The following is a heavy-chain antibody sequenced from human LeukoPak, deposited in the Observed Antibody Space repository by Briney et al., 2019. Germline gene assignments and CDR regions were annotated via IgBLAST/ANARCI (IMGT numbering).Heavy chain of an antibody. CDR1: GFTFSSYS. CDR2: ISSSSSYI. CDR3: ARGTPDTAMVQYYFDY. Sequence: PGGSLRLSCAASGFTFSSYSMNWVRQAPGKGLEWVSSISSSSSYIYYADSVKGRFTISRDNAKNSLYLQMNSLRAEDTAVYYCARGTPDTAMVQYYFDYWGQGTLVTVSS. D-gene: IGHD5-18*01. J-gene: IGHJ4*02. V-gene: IGHV3-21*01.